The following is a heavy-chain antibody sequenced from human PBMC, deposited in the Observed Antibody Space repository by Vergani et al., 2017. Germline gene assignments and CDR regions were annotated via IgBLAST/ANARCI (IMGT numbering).Heavy chain of an antibody. CDR2: FDPEDGET. Sequence: QVQLVQSGAEVQKPGASVKVSCKVSGYTLTELSMHWVRQAPGKGLEWMGGFDPEDGETIYAQKFQGRVTMTEDTSTDTAYMELSSLRSEDTAVYYCARDRSGYYDFWSGYFGFDYWGQGTLVTVSS. V-gene: IGHV1-24*01. CDR3: ARDRSGYYDFWSGYFGFDY. D-gene: IGHD3-3*01. CDR1: GYTLTELS. J-gene: IGHJ4*02.